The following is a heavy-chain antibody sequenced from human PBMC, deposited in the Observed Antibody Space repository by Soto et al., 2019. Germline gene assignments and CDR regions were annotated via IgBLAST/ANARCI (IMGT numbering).Heavy chain of an antibody. J-gene: IGHJ3*02. Sequence: GASVKVSCKASGGTFSSYAISWVRQAPGQGLEWMGGIIPIFGTANYAQKFQGRVTITADESTSTAYMELSSLRSEDTAVYYCARAPTTMIVVVRPYDAFDIWGQGTMVTVSS. CDR3: ARAPTTMIVVVRPYDAFDI. D-gene: IGHD3-22*01. V-gene: IGHV1-69*13. CDR1: GGTFSSYA. CDR2: IIPIFGTA.